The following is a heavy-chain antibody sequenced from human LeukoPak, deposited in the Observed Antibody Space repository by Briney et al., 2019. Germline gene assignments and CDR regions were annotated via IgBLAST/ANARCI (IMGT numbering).Heavy chain of an antibody. CDR1: GYTFTSYD. D-gene: IGHD3-9*01. CDR2: MNPNSGNT. CDR3: ARDFFDLGSYFDY. J-gene: IGHJ4*02. V-gene: IGHV1-8*01. Sequence: ASVKVSCKASGYTFTSYDINWVRQATGQGLEWMGWMNPNSGNTGYAQKFQGRVTMTRNTSISTAYMELRSLRSDDTAVYYCARDFFDLGSYFDYWGQGTLVTVSS.